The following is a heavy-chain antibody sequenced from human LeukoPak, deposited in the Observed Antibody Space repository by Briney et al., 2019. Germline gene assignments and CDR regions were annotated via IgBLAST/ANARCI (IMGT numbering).Heavy chain of an antibody. V-gene: IGHV4-34*01. CDR2: INHSGST. CDR3: ARGLYSKYDY. D-gene: IGHD6-13*01. CDR1: GGSFSGYY. J-gene: IGHJ4*02. Sequence: SETLSLTCAVYGGSFSGYYWSWIRQPPGKGLEWIGEINHSGSTNYNPSLKSRVTISVDTSKNQFSLKLSSVTAADTAVYCCARGLYSKYDYWGQGTLVTVSS.